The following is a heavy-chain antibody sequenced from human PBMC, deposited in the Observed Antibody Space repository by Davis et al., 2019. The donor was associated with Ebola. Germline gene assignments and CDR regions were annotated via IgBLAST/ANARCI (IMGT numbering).Heavy chain of an antibody. CDR1: GFTFSNYA. J-gene: IGHJ5*02. CDR3: ARVRKNCSGGSCYSGDDWFDP. Sequence: PGGSLRLSCAASGFTFSNYAMTWARQAPGKGLEWVSSISSSSSYIYYADSVKGRFTISRDNAKNSLYLQMNSLRAEDTAVYYCARVRKNCSGGSCYSGDDWFDPWGQGTLVTVSS. V-gene: IGHV3-21*01. D-gene: IGHD2-15*01. CDR2: ISSSSSYI.